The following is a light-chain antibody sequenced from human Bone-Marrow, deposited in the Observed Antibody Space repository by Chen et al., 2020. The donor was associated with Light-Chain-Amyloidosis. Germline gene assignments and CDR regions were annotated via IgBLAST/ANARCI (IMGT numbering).Light chain of an antibody. V-gene: IGKV2-29*03. CDR3: MQGIHVPLT. J-gene: IGKJ4*01. CDR2: EVS. CDR1: QSLLHSDGKTY. Sequence: DIVMNQTPLSLSVTPGQPASISCKSSQSLLHSDGKTYLYWYLQKPGKSPQLLIYEVSSRLSGVPDRVSGSGSGTDFTLKISRVEAEDVGVYYCMQGIHVPLTFGGGTKVEIK.